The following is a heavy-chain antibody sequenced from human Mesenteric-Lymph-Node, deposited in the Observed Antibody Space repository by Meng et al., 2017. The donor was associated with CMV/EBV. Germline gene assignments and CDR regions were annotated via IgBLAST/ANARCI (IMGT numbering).Heavy chain of an antibody. Sequence: GESLKLSCAASGFTFSSYSMNWVRQAPGKGLECVSSISSSSSYIYYADSVKGRFTISRDNAKNSLYLQMNSLRAEDTAVYYCARERLSSSWSGFDYWGQGTLVTVSS. CDR3: ARERLSSSWSGFDY. CDR2: ISSSSSYI. D-gene: IGHD6-13*01. J-gene: IGHJ4*02. V-gene: IGHV3-21*01. CDR1: GFTFSSYS.